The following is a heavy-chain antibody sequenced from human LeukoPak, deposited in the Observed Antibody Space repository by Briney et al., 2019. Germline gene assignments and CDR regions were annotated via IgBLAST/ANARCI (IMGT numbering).Heavy chain of an antibody. Sequence: GGSLRLSCAASGFTFSSYSMNWVRQAPGKGPEWVSSISSSSSYIYYADSVKGRFTISRDNAKNSLYLQMNSLRAEDTAVYYCARAMEWFGELFYFDYWGQGTLVTVSS. CDR3: ARAMEWFGELFYFDY. V-gene: IGHV3-21*01. CDR1: GFTFSSYS. D-gene: IGHD3-10*01. J-gene: IGHJ4*02. CDR2: ISSSSSYI.